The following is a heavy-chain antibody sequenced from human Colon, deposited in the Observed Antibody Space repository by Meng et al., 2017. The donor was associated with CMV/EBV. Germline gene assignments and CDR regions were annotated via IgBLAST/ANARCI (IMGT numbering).Heavy chain of an antibody. CDR1: GFSFDDYA. D-gene: IGHD3-3*01. CDR2: INWNSGSI. Sequence: SLKISCAASGFSFDDYAMNWVRQAPGKGLEWVSSINWNSGSITYADSVKGRFTISIDNAKKSLYLQMNDLRAEDTGVYYCARDTISGVVAFDYWGQGTLVTVSS. J-gene: IGHJ4*02. V-gene: IGHV3-9*01. CDR3: ARDTISGVVAFDY.